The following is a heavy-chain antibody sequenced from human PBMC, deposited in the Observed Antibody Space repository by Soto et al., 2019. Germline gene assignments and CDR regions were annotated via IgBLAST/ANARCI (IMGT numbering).Heavy chain of an antibody. CDR2: ISSGSDYI. Sequence: EVQLVESGGGLVKPGGSLRLSCAASGFTFSSYSMNWVRQAPGKGLEWVSSISSGSDYIFYXDSVKGRFTISRDNAXXXXXXXMXXLTAEDTAVXYCARSPVGDAFNVWGQGTVVTVSS. CDR3: ARSPVGDAFNV. CDR1: GFTFSSYS. J-gene: IGHJ3*01. V-gene: IGHV3-21*01.